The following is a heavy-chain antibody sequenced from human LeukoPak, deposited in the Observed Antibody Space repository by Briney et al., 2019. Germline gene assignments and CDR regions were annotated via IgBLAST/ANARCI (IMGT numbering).Heavy chain of an antibody. CDR1: GGSIRGYY. CDR3: ASITYYYGSGVIYYFYYMDV. CDR2: IYSSGST. J-gene: IGHJ6*03. Sequence: SETLSLTCNVSGGSIRGYYWSWIRQPPGKGLEWIGYIYSSGSTNYNPSLKSRVTMSVDTSKNQFSPKVSSVTAADTAVYYCASITYYYGSGVIYYFYYMDVWGKGTTVTISS. D-gene: IGHD3-10*01. V-gene: IGHV4-59*01.